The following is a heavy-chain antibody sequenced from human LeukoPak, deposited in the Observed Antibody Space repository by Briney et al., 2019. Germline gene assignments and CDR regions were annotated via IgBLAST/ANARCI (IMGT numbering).Heavy chain of an antibody. D-gene: IGHD3-3*01. CDR3: TRGFWSGKSDSFDV. CDR2: ISGGSDKV. Sequence: GGSLRLSCVASEFTLRSHSMDWVRQAPGKGLEWFAYISGGSDKVYYVGSVKGRFTISRDNAKNSLYLQMDRLRADDTAVYYCTRGFWSGKSDSFDVWGQGTMVTVAA. CDR1: EFTLRSHS. J-gene: IGHJ3*01. V-gene: IGHV3-48*04.